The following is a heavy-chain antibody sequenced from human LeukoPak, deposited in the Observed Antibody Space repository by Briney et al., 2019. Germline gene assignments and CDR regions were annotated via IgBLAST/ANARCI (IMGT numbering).Heavy chain of an antibody. J-gene: IGHJ5*02. D-gene: IGHD4-17*01. V-gene: IGHV3-53*01. CDR3: ARNYGDYFNWLDP. CDR2: IYSGGST. CDR1: GFTFSSYA. Sequence: GGSLRLSCAASGFTFSSYAMSWVRQAPGKGLEWVSVIYSGGSTDYADSVKGRFTISRDNSKNTLYLQMNSLRAEDTAVYYCARNYGDYFNWLDPWGQGTLVTVSS.